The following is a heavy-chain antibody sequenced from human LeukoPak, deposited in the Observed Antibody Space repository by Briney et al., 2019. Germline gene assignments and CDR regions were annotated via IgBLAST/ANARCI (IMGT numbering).Heavy chain of an antibody. J-gene: IGHJ4*02. D-gene: IGHD4-17*01. V-gene: IGHV4-59*12. CDR2: VYNSGST. CDR1: GGSIRNYY. Sequence: SETLSLTCSVSGGSIRNYYWSWIRQPPGKGLEWIGYVYNSGSTNYNPSLGSRVTISVDTSKKQFSLKLTSVTAADTAVYYCARLFYTVTSAVSDYWGQGTLVTVSS. CDR3: ARLFYTVTSAVSDY.